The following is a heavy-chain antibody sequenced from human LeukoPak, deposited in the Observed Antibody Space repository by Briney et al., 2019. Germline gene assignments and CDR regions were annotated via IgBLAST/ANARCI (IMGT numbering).Heavy chain of an antibody. D-gene: IGHD5-18*01. Sequence: ASVKVSCKASGYTFTDYYMYWVRQAPGQGPECMGVIHPSGGGTTYAQKFQGRVTLTKDAATSTVYIELSSLRSDDTAVYYCARMAMDPAMVTNFFDLWGQGTLLIVSA. CDR3: ARMAMDPAMVTNFFDL. V-gene: IGHV1-46*01. CDR1: GYTFTDYY. J-gene: IGHJ4*02. CDR2: IHPSGGGT.